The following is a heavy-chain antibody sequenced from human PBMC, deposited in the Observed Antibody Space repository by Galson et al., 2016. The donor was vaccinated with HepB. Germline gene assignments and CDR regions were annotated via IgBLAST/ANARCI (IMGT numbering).Heavy chain of an antibody. V-gene: IGHV2-5*02. CDR2: YWDDDK. Sequence: YWDDDKRYSPSLGSRLTINKDTSKNQVVLILTNMDPVETATYYCAHSDWGSNAFDIWGQGTMVTVSS. J-gene: IGHJ3*02. CDR3: AHSDWGSNAFDI. D-gene: IGHD7-27*01.